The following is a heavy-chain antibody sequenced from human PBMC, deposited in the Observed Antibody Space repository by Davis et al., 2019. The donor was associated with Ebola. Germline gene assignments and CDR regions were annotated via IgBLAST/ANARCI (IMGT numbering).Heavy chain of an antibody. Sequence: PSETLSLTCAVYGGSFSGYYWSWVRQAPGKGLEWVANIKQDGSEKYYVDSVKGRFTISRDNAKNSLYLQMNSLRAEDTAVYYCARVSIFGVVILAWNGMDVWGQGTTVTVSS. CDR2: IKQDGSEK. CDR3: ARVSIFGVVILAWNGMDV. D-gene: IGHD3-3*01. CDR1: GGSFSGYY. J-gene: IGHJ6*02. V-gene: IGHV3-7*01.